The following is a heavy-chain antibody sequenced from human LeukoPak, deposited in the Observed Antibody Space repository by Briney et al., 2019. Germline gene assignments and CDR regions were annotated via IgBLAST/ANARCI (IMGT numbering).Heavy chain of an antibody. CDR2: IRFDGSDK. D-gene: IGHD2-21*02. CDR3: SKGDTS. Sequence: GGSLRLSCAASGFNFSNYDMHWVRQAPGKGLEWVTFIRFDGSDKYYADSVKGRFTISRDNSKNTLYLQMNSLRTEDTAVYYCSKGDTSWGQGTLVTVSS. CDR1: GFNFSNYD. V-gene: IGHV3-30*02. J-gene: IGHJ5*02.